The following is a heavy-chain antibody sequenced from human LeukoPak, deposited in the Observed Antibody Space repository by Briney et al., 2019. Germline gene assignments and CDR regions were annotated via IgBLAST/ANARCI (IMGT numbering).Heavy chain of an antibody. CDR3: ARGGRWLSY. Sequence: PSETLSLTCAVYGGSFSGYYWSWIRQPPGKGLEWIGEINHSGSTNYNPTLKSRVTISVDTSKNQFSLKLSSVTAADTAVYYCARGGRWLSYWGQGTLVTVSS. V-gene: IGHV4-34*01. CDR1: GGSFSGYY. CDR2: INHSGST. J-gene: IGHJ4*02. D-gene: IGHD5-24*01.